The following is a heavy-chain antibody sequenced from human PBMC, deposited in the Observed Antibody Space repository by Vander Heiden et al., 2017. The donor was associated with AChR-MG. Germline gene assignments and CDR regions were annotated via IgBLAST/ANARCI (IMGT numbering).Heavy chain of an antibody. D-gene: IGHD2-15*01. V-gene: IGHV4-59*01. CDR2: IYYSGST. Sequence: QVQLQESGPGLVKPSETLSLTCTVSGGSISSYYWSWIRQPPGKGLEWIGYIYYSGSTNYNPSLKSRVTISVDTSKNQFSLKLSSVTAADTAVYYCARDRADIDYYYGMDVWGQGTTVTVSS. CDR3: ARDRADIDYYYGMDV. J-gene: IGHJ6*02. CDR1: GGSISSYY.